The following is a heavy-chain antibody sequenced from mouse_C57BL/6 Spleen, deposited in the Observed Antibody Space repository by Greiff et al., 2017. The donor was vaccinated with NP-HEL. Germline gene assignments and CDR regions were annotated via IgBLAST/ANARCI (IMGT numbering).Heavy chain of an antibody. CDR1: GFTFSSYA. Sequence: EVKLMESGGGLVKPGGSLKLSCAASGFTFSSYAMSWVRQTPEKRLEWVATISDGGSYTYYPDNVKGRFTISRDNAKHTLYLQMSHLKSEDTAMYYCARDYYGSSKFEDWGKGTLVTDAA. CDR2: ISDGGSYT. CDR3: ARDYYGSSKFED. D-gene: IGHD1-1*01. V-gene: IGHV5-4*01. J-gene: IGHJ3*01.